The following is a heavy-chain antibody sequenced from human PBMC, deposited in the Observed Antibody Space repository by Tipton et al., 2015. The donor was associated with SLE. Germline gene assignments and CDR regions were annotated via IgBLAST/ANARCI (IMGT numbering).Heavy chain of an antibody. CDR1: GGSINSGSHF. J-gene: IGHJ2*01. D-gene: IGHD3-22*01. CDR3: ARQRFYCDTSGCYPAGNFDL. CDR2: IYYTGST. V-gene: IGHV4-61*09. Sequence: TLSLTCAVSGGSINSGSHFWSWIRQPAGKGLEWIGYIYYTGSTNYNPSLKNRVTISVDTSKNQFSLRLSSVTAADTAVYYCARQRFYCDTSGCYPAGNFDLWGRGTLVTVSS.